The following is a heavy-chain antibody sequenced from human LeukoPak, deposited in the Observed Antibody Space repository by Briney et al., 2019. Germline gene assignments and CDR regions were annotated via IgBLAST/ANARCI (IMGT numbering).Heavy chain of an antibody. CDR2: IYYSGST. J-gene: IGHJ4*02. V-gene: IGHV4-30-4*01. CDR1: GGSISSGDYY. D-gene: IGHD3-3*01. CDR3: ARGHPSFGVVDY. Sequence: SETLSFTCTVSGGSISSGDYYWSWIRQPPGKGLEWIGYIYYSGSTYYNPSLKSRVTISVDTSKNQFSLKLSSVTAADTAVYYCARGHPSFGVVDYWGQGTLVTVSS.